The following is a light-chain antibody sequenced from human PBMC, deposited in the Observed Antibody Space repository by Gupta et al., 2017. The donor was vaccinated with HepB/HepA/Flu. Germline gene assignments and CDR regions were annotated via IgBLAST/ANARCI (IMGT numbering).Light chain of an antibody. J-gene: IGKJ1*01. CDR1: QSLLYSSNNKNY. Sequence: DIVMTQSPDSLAVSLGERATINCRSSQSLLYSSNNKNYLAWFQQKPGQPPKLLIYWASTRESGVPDQFSGSGSGTDFTLTISSLHAEDVAVYYCQQDDSTPWTFGQGTKVEIK. CDR3: QQDDSTPWT. V-gene: IGKV4-1*01. CDR2: WAS.